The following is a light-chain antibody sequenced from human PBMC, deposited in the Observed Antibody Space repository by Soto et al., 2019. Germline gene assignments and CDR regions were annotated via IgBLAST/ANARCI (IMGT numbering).Light chain of an antibody. CDR2: AAS. Sequence: DIQMTQSPSSLSASEGDRVTITCRASQSINRYLNWYQRKPEKAPKLLIYAASNLQSGGPSRCSRSGSGTDFTLIISSLKPDGFATYCCQQSYSTPTFGGGTKVEIK. CDR1: QSINRY. CDR3: QQSYSTPT. V-gene: IGKV1-39*01. J-gene: IGKJ4*01.